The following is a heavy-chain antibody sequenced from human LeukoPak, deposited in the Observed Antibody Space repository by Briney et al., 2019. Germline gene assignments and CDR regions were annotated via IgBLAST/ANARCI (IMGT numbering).Heavy chain of an antibody. J-gene: IGHJ4*02. CDR1: GFTFSDYA. CDR3: ARHDSFIPY. V-gene: IGHV3-23*01. Sequence: GGSLRLSCVASGFTFSDYAMSWVRQAPGKGLEWVSGISDSGGSTYYADSVKGRCTISRDNSKSTVSLQMNNLRAEDTAVYFCARHDSFIPYWGQGTLVTVTS. CDR2: ISDSGGST. D-gene: IGHD3-16*02.